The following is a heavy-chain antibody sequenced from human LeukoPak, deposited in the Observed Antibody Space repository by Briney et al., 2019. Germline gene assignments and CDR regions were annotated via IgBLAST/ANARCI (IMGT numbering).Heavy chain of an antibody. D-gene: IGHD3-10*01. CDR1: GGSISSYY. Sequence: PSETLSLTCTVSGGSISSYYWSWIRQPPGKGLEWIGYIYYSGSTNYNPSLKSRVNISVDTSKNQFSLKLSPVTAADTAVYYCARGDYYGSGRDYWGQGTLVTVSS. CDR2: IYYSGST. CDR3: ARGDYYGSGRDY. J-gene: IGHJ4*02. V-gene: IGHV4-59*01.